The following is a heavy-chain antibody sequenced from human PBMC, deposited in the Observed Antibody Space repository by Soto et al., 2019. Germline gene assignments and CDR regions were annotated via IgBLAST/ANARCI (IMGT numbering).Heavy chain of an antibody. Sequence: QVQLVQSGSELKKPGASVKVSCKASGYTFTSYAMNWVRQAPGQGLEWMGWFNTNTGNPTYAHGFTGRFVFSLDTSVSTAYLQICSLKAEDTAVYYCARDLKKQLESWFDPWGQGTLVTVSS. D-gene: IGHD6-13*01. CDR3: ARDLKKQLESWFDP. CDR1: GYTFTSYA. J-gene: IGHJ5*02. CDR2: FNTNTGNP. V-gene: IGHV7-4-1*01.